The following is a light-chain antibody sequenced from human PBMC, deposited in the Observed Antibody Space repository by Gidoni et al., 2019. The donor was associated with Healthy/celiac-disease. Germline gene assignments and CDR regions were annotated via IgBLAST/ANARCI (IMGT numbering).Light chain of an antibody. V-gene: IGLV1-44*01. CDR2: SND. J-gene: IGLJ3*02. CDR3: AAWDDSLNGRWV. Sequence: QSVLTQPPSASGTPGQRVTISCSGSSSNIGSNTVNWYQQPPGTAPKLLIYSNDQRPSGVPDRFSGSKSGTSAALAISGLQSEDEADYYCAAWDDSLNGRWVFGGGTKLTVL. CDR1: SSNIGSNT.